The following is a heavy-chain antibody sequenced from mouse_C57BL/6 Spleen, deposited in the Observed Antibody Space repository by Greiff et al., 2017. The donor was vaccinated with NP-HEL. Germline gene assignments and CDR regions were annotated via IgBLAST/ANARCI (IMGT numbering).Heavy chain of an antibody. J-gene: IGHJ4*01. CDR2: IDPEDGET. D-gene: IGHD2-3*01. CDR3: ARWDGYYPSYYAMDY. CDR1: GFNIKDYY. V-gene: IGHV14-2*01. Sequence: VHVKQSGAELVKPGASVKLSCTASGFNIKDYYMHWVKQRTEQGLEWIGRIDPEDGETKYAPKFQGKATITADTSSNTAYLQLSSLTSEDTAVYYCARWDGYYPSYYAMDYWGQGTSVTVSS.